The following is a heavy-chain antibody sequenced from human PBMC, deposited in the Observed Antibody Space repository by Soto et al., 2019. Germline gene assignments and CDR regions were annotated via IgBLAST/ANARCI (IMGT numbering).Heavy chain of an antibody. V-gene: IGHV2-5*01. Sequence: GSGPTLVNPTQTLTLTCTLSGFSLSTSGVGVGWIRQPPGKALEWLALIYWNDDKRYSPSLKSRLTITKDTSKNQVVLTMTNMDPVDTATYYCAALWFGDTLNWFDPWGQGTLVTVSS. CDR3: AALWFGDTLNWFDP. CDR2: IYWNDDK. J-gene: IGHJ5*02. D-gene: IGHD3-10*01. CDR1: GFSLSTSGVG.